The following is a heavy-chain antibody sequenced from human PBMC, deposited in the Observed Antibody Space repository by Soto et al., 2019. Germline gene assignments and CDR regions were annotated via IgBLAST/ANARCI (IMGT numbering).Heavy chain of an antibody. D-gene: IGHD5-12*01. CDR3: ARAVREMATIYYFDY. J-gene: IGHJ4*02. CDR1: GGTFSSYA. V-gene: IGHV1-69*13. Sequence: GASVKVSCKASGGTFSSYAISWVRQAPGQGLEWMGGIIPIFGTANYAQKFQGRVTITADESTSTAYMELSSLRSEDTAVYYCARAVREMATIYYFDYWGQGTLVTVSS. CDR2: IIPIFGTA.